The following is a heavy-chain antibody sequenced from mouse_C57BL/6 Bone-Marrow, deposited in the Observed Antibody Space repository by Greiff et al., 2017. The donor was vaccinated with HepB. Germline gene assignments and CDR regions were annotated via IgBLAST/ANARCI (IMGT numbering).Heavy chain of an antibody. J-gene: IGHJ3*01. CDR1: GYTFTSYW. D-gene: IGHD2-4*01. V-gene: IGHV1-64*01. Sequence: QVQLQQSGAELARPGASVKLSCKASGYTFTSYWMHWVKQRPGQGLEWIGMIHPNSGSTNYNEKFKSKATLTVDKSSSTAYMQLSSLTSEDSAVYYCAREHYDYDGAYWGQGTLVTVSA. CDR2: IHPNSGST. CDR3: AREHYDYDGAY.